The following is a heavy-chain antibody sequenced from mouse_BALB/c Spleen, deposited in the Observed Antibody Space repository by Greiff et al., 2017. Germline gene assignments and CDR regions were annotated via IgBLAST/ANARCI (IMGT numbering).Heavy chain of an antibody. J-gene: IGHJ2*01. V-gene: IGHV5-6-5*01. CDR3: ARDDYGSSYFDY. CDR1: GFTFSSYA. D-gene: IGHD1-1*01. Sequence: EVKLVESGGGLVKPGGSLKLSCAASGFTFSSYAMSWVRQTPEKRLEWVASISSGGSTYYPDSVKGRFTISRDNARNILYLQMSSLRSEDTAMYYCARDDYGSSYFDYWGQGTTLTVSS. CDR2: ISSGGST.